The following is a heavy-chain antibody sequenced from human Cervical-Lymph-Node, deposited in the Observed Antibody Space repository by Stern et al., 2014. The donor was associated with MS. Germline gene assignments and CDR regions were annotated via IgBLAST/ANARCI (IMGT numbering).Heavy chain of an antibody. CDR3: ARGGAVTTSDYYLDY. D-gene: IGHD4-17*01. J-gene: IGHJ4*02. CDR2: ISYDGSDK. Sequence: VQLVESGGGVVQPGRSLRLSCAASGFTFSYHAMHWVRQAPGKGLEWVALISYDGSDKNDADSVKGRFPISRDNSRNTLYLQMNSLRVDDTAVYYCARGGAVTTSDYYLDYWGQGILVTVSS. V-gene: IGHV3-30*01. CDR1: GFTFSYHA.